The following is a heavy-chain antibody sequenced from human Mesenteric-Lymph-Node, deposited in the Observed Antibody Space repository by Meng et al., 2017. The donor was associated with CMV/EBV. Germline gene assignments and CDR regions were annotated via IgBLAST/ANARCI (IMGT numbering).Heavy chain of an antibody. CDR1: GGSISSYY. CDR2: IYYSGST. D-gene: IGHD2-21*01. CDR3: ATSRGGDRDCDAFDI. J-gene: IGHJ3*02. V-gene: IGHV4-59*01. Sequence: ESLKISCTVSGGSISSYYWSWIRQPPGKGLEWIGYIYYSGSTNYNPSLKSRVTISVDTSKNQFSLKLSSVTAADTAVYYCATSRGGDRDCDAFDIWGQGTMVTVSS.